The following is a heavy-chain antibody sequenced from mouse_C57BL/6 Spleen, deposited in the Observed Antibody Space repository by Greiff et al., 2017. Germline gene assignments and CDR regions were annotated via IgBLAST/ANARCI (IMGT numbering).Heavy chain of an antibody. CDR3: ARGDAMDY. CDR2: IDPSDSYT. CDR1: GYTFTSYW. Sequence: QVQLQQPGAELVMPGASVKLSCKASGYTFTSYWMHWVKQRPGQGLEWIGEIDPSDSYTNYNQKFKGKSTLTVDQSSSTAYMQLSSLTSEDSAVYYCARGDAMDYWGQGTSVTVSS. J-gene: IGHJ4*01. V-gene: IGHV1-69*01.